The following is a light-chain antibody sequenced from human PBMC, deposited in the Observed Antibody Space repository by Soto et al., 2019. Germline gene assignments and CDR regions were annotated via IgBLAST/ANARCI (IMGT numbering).Light chain of an antibody. J-gene: IGLJ1*01. CDR2: DVR. V-gene: IGLV2-14*02. CDR3: SSYTTSSTLYV. Sequence: CVLTQPASVYGSAGQSITISCTETSSDVGSYNLVSWYQQHPGKAPKLMIYDVRNRPSGISNRFSGSKSGNTASLTISGLQAEDEADYYCSSYTTSSTLYVFGTGTKVTVL. CDR1: SSDVGSYNL.